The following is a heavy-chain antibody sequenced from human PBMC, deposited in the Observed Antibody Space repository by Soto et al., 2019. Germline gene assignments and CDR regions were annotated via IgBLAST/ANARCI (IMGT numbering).Heavy chain of an antibody. CDR1: GFTFSSYG. V-gene: IGHV3-33*01. CDR2: IWYDGSNK. Sequence: PGGSLRRSWAASGFTFSSYGMHWVGQAPGKGLEWVAVIWYDGSNKYYADSVKGRFTISRDNSKNTLYLQMNSLRAEDTAVYYCARVPPYVPGGMDVWGQGTTVTVSS. J-gene: IGHJ6*02. D-gene: IGHD2-8*01. CDR3: ARVPPYVPGGMDV.